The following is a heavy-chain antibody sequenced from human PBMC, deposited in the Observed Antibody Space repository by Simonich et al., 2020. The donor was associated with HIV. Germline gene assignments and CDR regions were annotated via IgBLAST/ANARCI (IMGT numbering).Heavy chain of an antibody. D-gene: IGHD6-13*01. CDR1: GGSFSGYY. Sequence: QVQLQQWGAGLLKPSETLSLTCAVYGGSFSGYYWSWIRQPPGKGLEWFGEINHRGSTNYNPPLKSRVTISVDTSKNQFSRKLSSGTAADTAVYYCARLTAGGLGEYFQHWGQGTLVTVSS. CDR3: ARLTAGGLGEYFQH. CDR2: INHRGST. V-gene: IGHV4-34*01. J-gene: IGHJ1*01.